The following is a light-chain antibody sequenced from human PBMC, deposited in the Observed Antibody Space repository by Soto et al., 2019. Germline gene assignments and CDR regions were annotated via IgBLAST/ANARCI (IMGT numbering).Light chain of an antibody. Sequence: QPVLTQPPSASGTPGQGVTISCSGSNSNIGTNTVNWYQQLPGTAPKALIHTNNQRPSGVPDRFSGSKSGTSASLAISGLQSEDEAHYYCAAWDDSLTALVFGGGTQLTVL. CDR1: NSNIGTNT. V-gene: IGLV1-44*01. CDR3: AAWDDSLTALV. CDR2: TNN. J-gene: IGLJ2*01.